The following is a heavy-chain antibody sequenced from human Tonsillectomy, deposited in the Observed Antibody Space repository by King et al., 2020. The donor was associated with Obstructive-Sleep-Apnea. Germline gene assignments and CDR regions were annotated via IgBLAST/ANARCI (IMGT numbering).Heavy chain of an antibody. V-gene: IGHV4-30-4*07. CDR3: ARMNYYDSSGYIYYFDY. CDR2: YIYYSGYIYYSGST. D-gene: IGHD3-22*01. Sequence: QLQESGPGLVKPSQTLSLTCAVSGASISSGGFSWSWLRQSPGKGLEWIGYIYYSGYIYYSGSTYDNPSLESRVTISLDTSKNQFSLNLSSVTAADTAVYYCARMNYYDSSGYIYYFDYWGQGTLVTVSS. J-gene: IGHJ4*02. CDR1: GASISSGGFS.